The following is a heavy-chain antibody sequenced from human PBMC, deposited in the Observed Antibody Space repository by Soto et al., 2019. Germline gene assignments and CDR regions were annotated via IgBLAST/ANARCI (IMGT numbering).Heavy chain of an antibody. V-gene: IGHV3-23*01. CDR2: ISGSGGST. D-gene: IGHD4-17*01. J-gene: IGHJ4*02. CDR1: GVTFSSYA. CDR3: ATAHYGDSAY. Sequence: GGSLRLSCAAAGVTFSSYAMSWVRQAPGKGLEWVSAISGSGGSTYYADSVKGRFTISRDNSKNTLYLQMNSLRAEDTAVYYCATAHYGDSAYWGQGTLVTVSP.